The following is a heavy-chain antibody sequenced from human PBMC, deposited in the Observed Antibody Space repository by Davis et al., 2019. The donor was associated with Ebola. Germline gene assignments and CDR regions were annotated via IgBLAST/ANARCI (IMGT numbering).Heavy chain of an antibody. D-gene: IGHD3-10*01. CDR1: GFTFTSHW. CDR2: IKQDGSEK. Sequence: WGSLTLSCAASGFTFTSHWMSWVRQAPGQGLEWVANIKQDGSEKYYVDSVKGRFTISRDNAKNSLYLQMNSLRAEDTAVYYCARDLSSASLFDYWGQGTLVTVSS. V-gene: IGHV3-7*01. J-gene: IGHJ4*02. CDR3: ARDLSSASLFDY.